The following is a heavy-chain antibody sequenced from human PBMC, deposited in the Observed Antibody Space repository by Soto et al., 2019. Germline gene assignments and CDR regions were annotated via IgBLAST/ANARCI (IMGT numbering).Heavy chain of an antibody. CDR3: VKSWGNDY. J-gene: IGHJ4*02. Sequence: EMQLLESGGGLVEPGGSRRLSCAASGFTFSSYTMSWVRQAPGKGLEWVSTISGSGSSTYSADSVKGRFTISRDTSNNYLYLQLTSLSVEDQSIYYRVKSWGNDYWGQGTLVTVSS. D-gene: IGHD7-27*01. CDR1: GFTFSSYT. V-gene: IGHV3-23*01. CDR2: ISGSGSST.